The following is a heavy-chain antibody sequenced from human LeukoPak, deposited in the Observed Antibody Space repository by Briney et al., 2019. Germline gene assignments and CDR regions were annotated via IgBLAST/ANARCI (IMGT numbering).Heavy chain of an antibody. Sequence: GRSQRLSCAASGFTISSYGMHWVRQAPGKGLEWVAVISYDGSNKYYADSVKGRFTISRDNSKNTLYLQMNSLRAEDTAVYYCARPGYSSSWVDAFDIWGQGTMVTVSS. D-gene: IGHD6-13*01. CDR3: ARPGYSSSWVDAFDI. CDR2: ISYDGSNK. J-gene: IGHJ3*02. CDR1: GFTISSYG. V-gene: IGHV3-30*03.